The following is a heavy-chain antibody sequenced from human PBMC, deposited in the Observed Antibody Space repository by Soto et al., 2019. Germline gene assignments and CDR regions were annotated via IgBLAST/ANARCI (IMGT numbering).Heavy chain of an antibody. Sequence: GGSLRLSCAASGFTVSSYAMSWVRQAPGKGLEWVSAISGSGGSTYYADSVKGRFTISRDNSKNTLYLQMNSLRAEDTAVYYCAKATAAAGEPDYYYYGMDVWGQGTTVTVSS. CDR2: ISGSGGST. J-gene: IGHJ6*02. D-gene: IGHD6-13*01. CDR3: AKATAAAGEPDYYYYGMDV. CDR1: GFTVSSYA. V-gene: IGHV3-23*01.